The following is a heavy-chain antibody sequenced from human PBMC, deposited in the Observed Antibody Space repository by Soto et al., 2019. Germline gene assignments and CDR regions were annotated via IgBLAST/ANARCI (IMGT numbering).Heavy chain of an antibody. CDR2: IYHSGSA. D-gene: IGHD6-13*01. V-gene: IGHV4-4*02. CDR3: ARYIAASGTYYFDY. J-gene: IGHJ4*02. Sequence: SETLSLTCAVSGGSISSSYWWSWVRQPPGKGLEWIGEIYHSGSANYNPSLKSRVTISVDNSKNQFSLKLSSVTAADTAVYYCARYIAASGTYYFDYWGQGNLVTVS. CDR1: GGSISSSYW.